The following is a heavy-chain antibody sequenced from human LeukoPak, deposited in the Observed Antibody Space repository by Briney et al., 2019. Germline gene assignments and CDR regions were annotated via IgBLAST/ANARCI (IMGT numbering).Heavy chain of an antibody. J-gene: IGHJ4*02. D-gene: IGHD2/OR15-2a*01. CDR1: GFTFSSYW. CDR2: IKHDGSAK. CDR3: ARDYFKDY. V-gene: IGHV3-7*01. Sequence: GGSLRLSCAAPGFTFSSYWMSRVRQAPGKGLEWVAYIKHDGSAKNYVDSVKGRFTISRDNAKNSLYLQMSSLRAEDTAMYYCARDYFKDYWGQGTLVTVSS.